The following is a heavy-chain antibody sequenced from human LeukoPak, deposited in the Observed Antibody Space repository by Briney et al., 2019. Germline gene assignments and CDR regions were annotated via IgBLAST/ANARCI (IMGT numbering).Heavy chain of an antibody. D-gene: IGHD1-26*01. CDR2: ISYDGTGQ. CDR1: GFTFSSYG. Sequence: GGSLRLSCAASGFTFSSYGMHWVRQAPGKGLEWVAVISYDGTGQTYEDSVKGRFTISRDNSNSALSLQMNSLRAEDTAVYFCARVRSGSYREPFDFWGRGTLVTVSS. CDR3: ARVRSGSYREPFDF. V-gene: IGHV3-30*03. J-gene: IGHJ4*02.